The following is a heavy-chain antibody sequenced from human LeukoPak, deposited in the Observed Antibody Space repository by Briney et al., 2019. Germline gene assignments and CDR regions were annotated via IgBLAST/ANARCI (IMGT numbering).Heavy chain of an antibody. CDR2: ISYTGSA. J-gene: IGHJ3*02. D-gene: IGHD1-26*01. Sequence: SETLSLTCTVSGGSISSYYWSWIRQPPGKGLEWIGYISYTGSANYNPSLKSRVTISVDTSKNKFSLKLSSVTAADSAVYYCAGRVGDSAFDIWGPGTMVTVSS. V-gene: IGHV4-59*08. CDR1: GGSISSYY. CDR3: AGRVGDSAFDI.